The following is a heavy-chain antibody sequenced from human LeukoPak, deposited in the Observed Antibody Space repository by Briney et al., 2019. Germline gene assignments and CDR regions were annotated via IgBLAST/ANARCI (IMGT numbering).Heavy chain of an antibody. CDR3: ARGSLYYYDSSGYYYDY. CDR1: GYTFTSYD. J-gene: IGHJ4*02. CDR2: MNPNSGNT. Sequence: GASVKVSCKASGYTFTSYDINWVRQATGQGLEWMGWMNPNSGNTGYAQKFQGRVTMTRNTSISTAYMELSSLRSEDTAVYYCARGSLYYYDSSGYYYDYWGQGTLVTVSS. V-gene: IGHV1-8*01. D-gene: IGHD3-22*01.